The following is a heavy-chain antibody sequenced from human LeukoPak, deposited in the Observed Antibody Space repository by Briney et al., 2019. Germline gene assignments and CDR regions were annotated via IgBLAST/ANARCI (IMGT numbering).Heavy chain of an antibody. CDR1: GGTFSSYA. J-gene: IGHJ5*02. CDR2: IIPILGIA. CDR3: ARDKTRNDLDP. D-gene: IGHD1-14*01. V-gene: IGHV1-69*04. Sequence: APVKVSCKASGGTFSSYAIGWVRQAPGQGLEWMGRIIPILGIANYAQKFQGRVTITADKSTSTAYMELSSLRSEDMAVYYCARDKTRNDLDPWGQGTLVTVSS.